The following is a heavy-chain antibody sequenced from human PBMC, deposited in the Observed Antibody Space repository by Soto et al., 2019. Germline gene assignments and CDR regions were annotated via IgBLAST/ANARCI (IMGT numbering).Heavy chain of an antibody. CDR1: GFSVSSNY. D-gene: IGHD1-26*01. V-gene: IGHV3-53*01. CDR3: SRVLEAPRVGRFEWFGP. CDR2: IYSDGKT. Sequence: GGSLRLSCAASGFSVSSNYMSWVRQAPGKGLEWVSVIYSDGKTYYADSVKGRFTISRHKSQNTLYLQMSSLKTEDTAVYYCSRVLEAPRVGRFEWFGPWSQGTLVTVSS. J-gene: IGHJ5*02.